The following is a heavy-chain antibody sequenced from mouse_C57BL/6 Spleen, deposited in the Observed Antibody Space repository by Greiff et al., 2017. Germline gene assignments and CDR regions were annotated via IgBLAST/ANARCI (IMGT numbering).Heavy chain of an antibody. Sequence: QVQLQQSGPELVKPGASVKISCKASGYAFSSSWMNWVKQRPGKGLEWIGRIYPGDGDTNYNGKFKGKATLTADKSSSTAYMQLSSLTSEDSAVXFCARSGVRNYGGYAMDYWGQGTSVTVSS. CDR2: IYPGDGDT. CDR3: ARSGVRNYGGYAMDY. J-gene: IGHJ4*01. V-gene: IGHV1-82*01. D-gene: IGHD2-1*01. CDR1: GYAFSSSW.